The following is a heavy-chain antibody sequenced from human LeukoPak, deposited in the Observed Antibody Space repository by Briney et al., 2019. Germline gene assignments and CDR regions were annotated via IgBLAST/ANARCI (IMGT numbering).Heavy chain of an antibody. CDR1: GFILRDYT. D-gene: IGHD5-12*01. Sequence: PGGSLRLSCAASGFILRDYTMHWVRQAPGKGLEWVALISYDGSNKNYADSVKGRFTISRDNSKNTLYLQMNSLRAEDTAVYYCARGPSGYHNTGGQGTLVTVSS. CDR2: ISYDGSNK. J-gene: IGHJ4*02. V-gene: IGHV3-30*14. CDR3: ARGPSGYHNT.